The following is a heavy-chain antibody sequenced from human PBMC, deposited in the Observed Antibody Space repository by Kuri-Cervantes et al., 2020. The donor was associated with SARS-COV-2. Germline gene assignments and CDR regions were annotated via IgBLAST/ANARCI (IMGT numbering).Heavy chain of an antibody. Sequence: SGPTLVKPTQTLTLTCTFSGFSLSTSGVGVGWIRQPPGKALEWLALIYWDDDKRYSPSLKSRLTITKDTSKNQVVLTMTNMDPVDTATYYCARRRYYGSGSLMSDYWGQGTLVTVSS. CDR1: GFSLSTSGVG. CDR3: ARRRYYGSGSLMSDY. J-gene: IGHJ4*02. CDR2: IYWDDDK. V-gene: IGHV2-5*02. D-gene: IGHD3-10*01.